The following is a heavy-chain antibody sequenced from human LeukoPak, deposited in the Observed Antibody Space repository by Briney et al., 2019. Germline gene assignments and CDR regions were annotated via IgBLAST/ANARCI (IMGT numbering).Heavy chain of an antibody. Sequence: PGGSLRLSCAASGFTFSSYWMHWVRQAPGKGLVWVSRIITDGSSTTYADSVRGRFTISRDNAKNTLYLQMNSLRAEDTAVYYCAKSSVDIVSYPFDYWGQGTLVTVSS. D-gene: IGHD5/OR15-5a*01. CDR3: AKSSVDIVSYPFDY. V-gene: IGHV3-74*01. CDR2: IITDGSST. J-gene: IGHJ4*02. CDR1: GFTFSSYW.